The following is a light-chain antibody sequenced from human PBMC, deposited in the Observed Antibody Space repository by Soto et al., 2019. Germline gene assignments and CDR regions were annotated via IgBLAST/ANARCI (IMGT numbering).Light chain of an antibody. CDR1: QSLSGAY. J-gene: IGKJ2*01. Sequence: EIVLTQSPGTLSLSPGERATLSCRASQSLSGAYLAWYQQKLGQPPRLLIYGVASRATGIPDRFSGSGSGTDFTLTINRLEPEDFAVYYCQQYGSSPYTFGQGTNLEIK. CDR2: GVA. V-gene: IGKV3-20*01. CDR3: QQYGSSPYT.